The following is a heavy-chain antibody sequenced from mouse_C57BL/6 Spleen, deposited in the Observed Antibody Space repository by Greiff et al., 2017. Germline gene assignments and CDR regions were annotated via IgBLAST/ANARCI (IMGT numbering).Heavy chain of an antibody. D-gene: IGHD2-1*01. J-gene: IGHJ2*01. Sequence: QVQLQQSGAELVKPGASVKISCKASGYAFRSYWMNWVKQRPGKGLEWIGQIYPGDGDTNYNGKFKGKATLTADKSSSTAYMQLSRLSSEDSAVYFCARRIYYGNYVFYFDYWGQGTTLTVSS. V-gene: IGHV1-80*01. CDR3: ARRIYYGNYVFYFDY. CDR1: GYAFRSYW. CDR2: IYPGDGDT.